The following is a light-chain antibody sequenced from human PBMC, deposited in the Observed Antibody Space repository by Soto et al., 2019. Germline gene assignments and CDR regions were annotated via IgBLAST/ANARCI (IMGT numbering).Light chain of an antibody. Sequence: DIQMTQSPSSLSAAVGDRVTITGRASQSISSYLNWYQQKPGKAPKLLIYAASSLQSGVPSRSSGSGSGTDFTLTISSLQPEDFATYYCQQSYSTPRTFGQGTKVDIK. V-gene: IGKV1-39*01. CDR3: QQSYSTPRT. J-gene: IGKJ1*01. CDR1: QSISSY. CDR2: AAS.